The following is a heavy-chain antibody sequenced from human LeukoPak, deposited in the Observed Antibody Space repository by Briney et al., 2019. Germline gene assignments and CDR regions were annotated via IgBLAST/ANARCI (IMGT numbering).Heavy chain of an antibody. D-gene: IGHD1-14*01. CDR2: SVPMSDTK. J-gene: IGHJ5*02. CDR1: GGSFGDFA. V-gene: IGHV1-69*05. Sequence: SVKVSCKASGGSFGDFAIIWVRQAPGHGLEWMGRSVPMSDTKDYAQKFQGRVTFTTDESTTTAHMELSNLSPEDTAVYYYAATSIIFNWFDPWGQGTLVTVSS. CDR3: AATSIIFNWFDP.